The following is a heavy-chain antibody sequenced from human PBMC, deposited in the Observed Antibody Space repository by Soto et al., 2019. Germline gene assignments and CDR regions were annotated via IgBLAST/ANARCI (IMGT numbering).Heavy chain of an antibody. CDR2: ISGSGATT. CDR1: GFIFSNYA. CDR3: TKGGIPRRYNIPKVDFDY. Sequence: GGSLRLSCAASGFIFSNYAMSWVRQAPGKGLEWVSAISGSGATTYYPDSVKGRSTISRDNSKNTLYLQMNSLRAEDTAVYYCTKGGIPRRYNIPKVDFDYWGQGSLVTVSS. D-gene: IGHD1-1*01. V-gene: IGHV3-23*01. J-gene: IGHJ4*02.